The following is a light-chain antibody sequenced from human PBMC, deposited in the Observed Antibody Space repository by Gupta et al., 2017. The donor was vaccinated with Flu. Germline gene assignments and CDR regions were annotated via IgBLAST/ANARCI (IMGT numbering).Light chain of an antibody. J-gene: IGLJ2*01. V-gene: IGLV4-69*01. CDR2: LNSDGSH. CDR3: QTWGTGIVV. CDR1: SGHSSYA. Sequence: QLVLTQSPSASASLGASVKLTCTLSSGHSSYAIAWHQQQPEKGPRYLMKLNSDGSHSKGDGIPDRFSGSSSGAARYLTISSLQSEDDAYYYCQTWGTGIVVFGGGTKLTVL.